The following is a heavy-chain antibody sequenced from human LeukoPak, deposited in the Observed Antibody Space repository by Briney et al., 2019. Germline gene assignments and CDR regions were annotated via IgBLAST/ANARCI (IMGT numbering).Heavy chain of an antibody. Sequence: ETLSLTCTVSGGSIGTYYWSWVRQAPGKGLEWVSAISGSGGSTYYADSVKGRFTISRDNSKNTLYLQTNSLRAEDTAVYYCAKDWDYDFWSGYTPRDYWGQGTLVTVSS. CDR3: AKDWDYDFWSGYTPRDY. D-gene: IGHD3-3*01. CDR1: GGSIGTYY. CDR2: ISGSGGST. V-gene: IGHV3-23*01. J-gene: IGHJ4*02.